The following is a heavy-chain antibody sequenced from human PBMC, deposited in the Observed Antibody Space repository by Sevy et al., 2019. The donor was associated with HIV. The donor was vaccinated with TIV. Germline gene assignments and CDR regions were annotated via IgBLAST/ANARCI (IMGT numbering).Heavy chain of an antibody. Sequence: SETLSLTCTVSVGSISSSSYYWGWIRQPPGKGLEWIGSIYYSGSTYYNPSLKSRVTISVDTSKNQFSLKLSSVTAADTAVYYCARHAKYYDILTGYSIHPNNWFDPWGQGTLVTVSS. D-gene: IGHD3-9*01. CDR1: VGSISSSSYY. V-gene: IGHV4-39*01. CDR3: ARHAKYYDILTGYSIHPNNWFDP. CDR2: IYYSGST. J-gene: IGHJ5*02.